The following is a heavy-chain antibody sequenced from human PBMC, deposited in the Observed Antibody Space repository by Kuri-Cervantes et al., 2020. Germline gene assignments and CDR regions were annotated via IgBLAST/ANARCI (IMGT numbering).Heavy chain of an antibody. CDR2: IWYDGSNK. D-gene: IGHD3-3*01. V-gene: IGHV3-33*08. CDR3: ARGLRFLEWFDYYYMDV. CDR1: GFTVSSNY. Sequence: GESLKISCAASGFTVSSNYMSWVRQAPGKGLEWVAVIWYDGSNKYYADSVKGRFTISRDNSKNTLYLQMNSLRAEDTAVYYCARGLRFLEWFDYYYMDVWGKGTTVTVSS. J-gene: IGHJ6*03.